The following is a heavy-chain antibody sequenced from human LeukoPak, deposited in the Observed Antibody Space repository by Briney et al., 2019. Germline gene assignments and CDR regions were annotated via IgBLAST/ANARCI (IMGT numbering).Heavy chain of an antibody. CDR1: GGSFSGYY. V-gene: IGHV4-34*01. CDR2: INHSGST. D-gene: IGHD4-23*01. CDR3: ARGGGDDYGGNSDAFDI. J-gene: IGHJ3*02. Sequence: SETLSLTCAVYGGSFSGYYWSWIRQPPGKGLEWIGEINHSGSTNYNPSLKSRVTISVDTSKNQFSLKLSSVTAADTAVYYCARGGGDDYGGNSDAFDIWGQGTMVTVSS.